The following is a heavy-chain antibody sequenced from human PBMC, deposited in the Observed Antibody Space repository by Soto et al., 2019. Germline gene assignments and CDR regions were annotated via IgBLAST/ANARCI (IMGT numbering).Heavy chain of an antibody. V-gene: IGHV5-51*01. CDR2: IYPGDSDT. CDR3: ARSSDSGYDFGEPFDY. J-gene: IGHJ4*02. CDR1: GYSFTSYW. Sequence: GESLKISCKGSGYSFTSYWIGWVRQMPGKGLEWMGIIYPGDSDTRYSPSFQGQVTISADKSISTAYLQWSSLKASDTAMYYCARSSDSGYDFGEPFDYWGQGTLVTVSS. D-gene: IGHD5-12*01.